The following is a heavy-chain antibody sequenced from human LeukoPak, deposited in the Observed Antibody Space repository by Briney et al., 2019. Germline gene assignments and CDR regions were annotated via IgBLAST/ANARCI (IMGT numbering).Heavy chain of an antibody. CDR2: IYYSGST. J-gene: IGHJ5*02. CDR1: GYSISSGYY. Sequence: SETLSLTCTVSGYSISSGYYWAWIRQPPGKGLEWIGYIYYSGSTNYNPSLKSRVTISVDTSKNQFSLKLSSVTAADTAVYYCARSHREYILTGYRYNWFDPWGQGTLVTVSS. V-gene: IGHV4-38-2*02. D-gene: IGHD3-9*01. CDR3: ARSHREYILTGYRYNWFDP.